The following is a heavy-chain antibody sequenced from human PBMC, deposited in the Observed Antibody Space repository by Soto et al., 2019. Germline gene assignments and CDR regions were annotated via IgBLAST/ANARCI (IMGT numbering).Heavy chain of an antibody. V-gene: IGHV3-30*18. D-gene: IGHD3-10*01. CDR1: GFRFSDYG. CDR2: ITYDGEHT. Sequence: PGGSLRLSCAASGFRFSDYGMFWVRQAPGKGLEWVALITYDGEHTYYADSVKGRFTISRDNSKNTLYLQMNSLRAEDTAVYYCAKDEIDYYGSGTHLNYYGMDVWGQGTTVTVSS. CDR3: AKDEIDYYGSGTHLNYYGMDV. J-gene: IGHJ6*02.